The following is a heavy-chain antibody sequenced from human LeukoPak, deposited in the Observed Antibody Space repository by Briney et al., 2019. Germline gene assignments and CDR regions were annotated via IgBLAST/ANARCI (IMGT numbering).Heavy chain of an antibody. V-gene: IGHV3-33*01. Sequence: GGSLRLSCAASGFTFSSYGMHWVRQAPGKGLEWVAVIWYDGSNKYYADSVKGRFTISRDNSKNTLYLQMNSLRAEDTAVYYFARSWSGFGELLSYFDYWGQGTLVTVSS. J-gene: IGHJ4*02. CDR1: GFTFSSYG. CDR2: IWYDGSNK. D-gene: IGHD3-10*01. CDR3: ARSWSGFGELLSYFDY.